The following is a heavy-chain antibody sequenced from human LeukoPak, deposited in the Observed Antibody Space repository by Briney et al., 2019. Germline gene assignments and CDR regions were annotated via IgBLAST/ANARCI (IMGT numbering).Heavy chain of an antibody. CDR3: ARVVLFRDGGLRMVGYFDY. CDR1: GDSISSSNYY. J-gene: IGHJ4*02. V-gene: IGHV4-39*07. CDR2: IYYSGST. Sequence: PSETLSLTCTVSGDSISSSNYYWGWIRQPPGKGLEWVGNIYYSGSTYYNPSLRSRVTISLDTSKNEFSLKLSSVTAADTAVYYCARVVLFRDGGLRMVGYFDYWGQGTLVTVSS. D-gene: IGHD5-24*01.